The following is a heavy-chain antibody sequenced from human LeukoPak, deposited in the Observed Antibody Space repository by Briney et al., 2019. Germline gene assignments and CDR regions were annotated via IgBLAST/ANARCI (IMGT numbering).Heavy chain of an antibody. CDR3: ASGSGSYRTPYDYMDV. CDR2: IYSGGST. Sequence: GGSLRLSCAASGFTVSSNYMNWVRQAPGKGLEWVSVIYSGGSTYYADSVKGRFTISRDNAKNTLYLQMNNLRAEDTAVYYCASGSGSYRTPYDYMDVWGKGTTVTVSS. CDR1: GFTVSSNY. D-gene: IGHD3-10*01. J-gene: IGHJ6*03. V-gene: IGHV3-53*01.